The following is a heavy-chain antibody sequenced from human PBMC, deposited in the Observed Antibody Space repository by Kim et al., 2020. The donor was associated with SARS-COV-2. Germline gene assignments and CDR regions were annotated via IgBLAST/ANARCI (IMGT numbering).Heavy chain of an antibody. CDR3: ARDIREGYCSSTSCFWGYYMEV. J-gene: IGHJ6*03. CDR2: IYYSGST. Sequence: SETLSLTCTVSGGSISSYYWSWIRQPPGKGLEWIGYIYYSGSTNYNPSLKSRVTISVDTSKNQFSLKLSSVTAADTAVYYCARDIREGYCSSTSCFWGYYMEVWGKGTPVTVSS. V-gene: IGHV4-59*01. CDR1: GGSISSYY. D-gene: IGHD2-2*01.